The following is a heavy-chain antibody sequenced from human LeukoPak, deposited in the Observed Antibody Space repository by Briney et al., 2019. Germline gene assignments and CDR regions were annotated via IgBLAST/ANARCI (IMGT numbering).Heavy chain of an antibody. Sequence: SVKVSCKASGGTFSSYAISWVRQAPGQGLEWMGKIIPIFGTANYAQKFQGRVTITTDESTSTAYMELSSLRSEDTAVYYCARDRGSYYYDSSGYYYFDYWGQGTLVTVSS. D-gene: IGHD3-22*01. CDR3: ARDRGSYYYDSSGYYYFDY. CDR1: GGTFSSYA. J-gene: IGHJ4*02. CDR2: IIPIFGTA. V-gene: IGHV1-69*05.